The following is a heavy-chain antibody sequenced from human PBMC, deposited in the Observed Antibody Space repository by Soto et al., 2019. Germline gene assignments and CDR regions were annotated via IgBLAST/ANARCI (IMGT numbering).Heavy chain of an antibody. J-gene: IGHJ6*02. D-gene: IGHD3-22*01. Sequence: VQLVESGGGEVQPGRSLRLSCVASGFKYTDFALHWVRQAPGKGLEWVAIISYDGSDKYYAGSVKGRFVISRDKPKNTLYLEMNSLRPEDTDVYFCARRAWDSYYAIDVWGQGTTVTVFS. CDR3: ARRAWDSYYAIDV. CDR2: ISYDGSDK. V-gene: IGHV3-30*09. CDR1: GFKYTDFA.